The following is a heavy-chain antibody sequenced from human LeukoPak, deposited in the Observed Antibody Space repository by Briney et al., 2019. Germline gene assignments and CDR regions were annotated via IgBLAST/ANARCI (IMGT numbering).Heavy chain of an antibody. D-gene: IGHD6-13*01. V-gene: IGHV4-59*01. J-gene: IGHJ3*02. CDR1: GGSISSYY. CDR3: ARASTAAEYLDAFDT. CDR2: VYYSGST. Sequence: KPSETLSLTCTVSGGSISSYYWSWIRQPPGKGLEWIGDVYYSGSTNYNPSLKSRVTISVDTSKNQFSLKLSSVTAADTAVYYCARASTAAEYLDAFDTWGQGTMVTVSS.